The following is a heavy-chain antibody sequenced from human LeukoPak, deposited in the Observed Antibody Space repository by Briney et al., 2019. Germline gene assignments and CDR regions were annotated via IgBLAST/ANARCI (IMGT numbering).Heavy chain of an antibody. Sequence: GGSLRLSCAASGFTFSNYWMHWVRQVPGEGLVWVSHINADGSSTNYADSVKGRVTVSRDNAKNTLYLQVNSLRTDDTAVYFCARDGSYWYFDLWGRGTLVTVSS. CDR2: INADGSST. J-gene: IGHJ2*01. CDR1: GFTFSNYW. V-gene: IGHV3-74*01. CDR3: ARDGSYWYFDL. D-gene: IGHD5-12*01.